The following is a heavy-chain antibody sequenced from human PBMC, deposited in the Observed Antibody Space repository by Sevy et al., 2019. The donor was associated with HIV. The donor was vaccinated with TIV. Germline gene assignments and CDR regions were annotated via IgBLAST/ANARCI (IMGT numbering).Heavy chain of an antibody. V-gene: IGHV4-34*01. J-gene: IGHJ4*02. CDR1: GGSFSGYY. CDR2: INHSGST. Sequence: SETLSLTCAVYGGSFSGYYWSWIRQPPGKGLEWIGEINHSGSTNYNPSLKSRVTISVDTSKNQFSLKLSSVTAADTAVYYCARSSSWRPAFDYWGLGTLVTVSS. CDR3: ARSSSWRPAFDY. D-gene: IGHD6-13*01.